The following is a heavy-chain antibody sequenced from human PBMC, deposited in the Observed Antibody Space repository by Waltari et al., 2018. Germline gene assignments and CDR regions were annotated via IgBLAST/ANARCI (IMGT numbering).Heavy chain of an antibody. CDR3: ARGAAPGKGAHWFDP. D-gene: IGHD3-16*01. Sequence: QVQLVQSGAEVKKPGASVKVSCKASGYTFTSYDINWVRQTQGQGLEGRGWINPNTGNTGCSQKFQARLSMTTNPSINTAYMELPGLTSEDTGVYYCARGAAPGKGAHWFDPWGQGTLVTVSS. V-gene: IGHV1-8*01. CDR1: GYTFTSYD. J-gene: IGHJ5*02. CDR2: INPNTGNT.